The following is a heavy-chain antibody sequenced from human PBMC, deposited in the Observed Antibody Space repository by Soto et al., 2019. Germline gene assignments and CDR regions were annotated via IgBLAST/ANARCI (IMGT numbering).Heavy chain of an antibody. CDR1: GFTFRNYG. CDR3: ARDQLYYNDISGRPLNAFDV. CDR2: IGIGSSTT. D-gene: IGHD3-22*01. J-gene: IGHJ3*01. V-gene: IGHV3-48*01. Sequence: GGSPRLSCAASGFTFRNYGMNWVRQAPGKGLEWVSYIGIGSSTTYYADSVKGRFTISRDNAKNSLYLQMNSLRAEDTAVYYCARDQLYYNDISGRPLNAFDVWGQGTMVTVSS.